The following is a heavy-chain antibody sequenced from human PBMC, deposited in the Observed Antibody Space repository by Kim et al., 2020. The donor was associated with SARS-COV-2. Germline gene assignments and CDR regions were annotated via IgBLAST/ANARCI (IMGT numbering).Heavy chain of an antibody. CDR2: ISWNGGAA. V-gene: IGHV3-9*01. Sequence: GGSLRLSCAASGFTFDHYAMHWVRQAPGKGLEWVSGISWNGGAAAYVDSVKGRFTISRDNAKNALYLEMNSLRTEDTALYYCAKDLSNQGGWTLFDSWGQGTLVTVAS. J-gene: IGHJ4*02. D-gene: IGHD6-19*01. CDR1: GFTFDHYA. CDR3: AKDLSNQGGWTLFDS.